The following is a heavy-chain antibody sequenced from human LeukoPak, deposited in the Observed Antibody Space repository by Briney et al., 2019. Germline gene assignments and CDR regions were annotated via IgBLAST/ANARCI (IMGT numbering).Heavy chain of an antibody. V-gene: IGHV1-18*01. Sequence: ASVKVSCKASGYTFTSYGISWVRQAPGQGLEWMGWISAYNGNTNYAQKLQGRVTMTTDTSTSTAYMELRSLRSDDTAVYYCARDLSRIAVAGTGSGYWGQGTLVTVSS. CDR1: GYTFTSYG. J-gene: IGHJ4*02. CDR3: ARDLSRIAVAGTGSGY. D-gene: IGHD6-19*01. CDR2: ISAYNGNT.